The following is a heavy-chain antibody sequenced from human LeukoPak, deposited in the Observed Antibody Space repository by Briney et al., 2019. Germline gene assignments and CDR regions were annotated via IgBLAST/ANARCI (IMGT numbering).Heavy chain of an antibody. CDR2: IYWDDDK. D-gene: IGHD5-24*01. CDR1: GFSLSTSGVG. V-gene: IGHV2-5*02. J-gene: IGHJ4*02. CDR3: ARRRWLQLVHYFDY. Sequence: SAPTLVKPTQTLTLTCTLSGFSLSTSGVGVGWIRQPPGKALEWLALIYWDDDKRYSPSLKSRLTITKDTTKNQVVLTMTNMDPVDTGTYYCARRRWLQLVHYFDYWGQGTPVTVSS.